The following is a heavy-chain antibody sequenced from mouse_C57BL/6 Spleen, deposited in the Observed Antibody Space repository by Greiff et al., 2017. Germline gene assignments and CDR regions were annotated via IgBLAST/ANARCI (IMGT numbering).Heavy chain of an antibody. V-gene: IGHV1-72*01. CDR1: GYTFTSYW. CDR2: IDPNSGGT. Sequence: QVQLKQSGAELVKPGASVKLSCKASGYTFTSYWMHWVKQRPGRGLEWIGRIDPNSGGTKYNEKFKSKATLTVDKHSSTAYMQLSSLTSEDSAVYYCARRYYGSSSYAMDYWGQGTSVTVSS. D-gene: IGHD1-1*01. CDR3: ARRYYGSSSYAMDY. J-gene: IGHJ4*01.